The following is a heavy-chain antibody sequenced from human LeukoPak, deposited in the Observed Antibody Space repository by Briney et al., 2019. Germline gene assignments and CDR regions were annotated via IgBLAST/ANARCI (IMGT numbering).Heavy chain of an antibody. J-gene: IGHJ3*02. CDR1: GGSVISDSHY. Sequence: PSETLSLTCTVSGGSVISDSHYWSWIRQPPGKGLEWIGYIYYSGTTNYNPSLKSRVTISLDTSKNRFSLKLTSVTAADTAVYYCARDFRGYSTGYASDIWGQGTMVTVSS. D-gene: IGHD2-8*02. V-gene: IGHV4-61*01. CDR3: ARDFRGYSTGYASDI. CDR2: IYYSGTT.